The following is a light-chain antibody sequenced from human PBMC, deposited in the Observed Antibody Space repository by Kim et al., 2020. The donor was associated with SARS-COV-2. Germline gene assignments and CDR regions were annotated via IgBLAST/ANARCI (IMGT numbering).Light chain of an antibody. CDR1: QGISNY. CDR2: AAS. J-gene: IGKJ1*01. CDR3: QRSDSAPWT. V-gene: IGKV1-27*01. Sequence: DIQMTQSPSSLSASVGDRVTITCRASQGISNYLACYQQRQGGVPNLLFYAASTLQSGVPSRFSGSGSGTDFTLSINGLQPEDVATYYCQRSDSAPWTFCQGTKGDIK.